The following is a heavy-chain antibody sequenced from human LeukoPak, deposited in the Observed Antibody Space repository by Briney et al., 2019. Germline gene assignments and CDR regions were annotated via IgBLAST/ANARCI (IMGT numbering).Heavy chain of an antibody. V-gene: IGHV1-2*04. Sequence: ASVKVSCKASGYTFTDYYMHWVRQAPGQGLEWMGCINPNSGGTHYAQKFQDWVSMTRDTSINTAYMELSSLRSDDTAVYYCARSGYCSGASCYAEGIDHWGQGTLVTVSS. CDR2: INPNSGGT. CDR3: ARSGYCSGASCYAEGIDH. D-gene: IGHD2-2*01. J-gene: IGHJ4*02. CDR1: GYTFTDYY.